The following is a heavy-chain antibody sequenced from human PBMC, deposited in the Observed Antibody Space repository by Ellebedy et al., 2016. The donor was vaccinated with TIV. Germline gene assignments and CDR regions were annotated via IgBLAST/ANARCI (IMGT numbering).Heavy chain of an antibody. CDR1: GFIFNNYA. D-gene: IGHD3-3*01. Sequence: GESLKISCIGSGFIFNNYAMNWVRQAPGKGLEWFSVLGGGPDQEYYADSVKGRFTMSRDNSKNTVFLQMNSLTVEETAVYYCAKDHISFNQRYDSFDVWGQGIMVTVSA. CDR2: LGGGPDQE. CDR3: AKDHISFNQRYDSFDV. V-gene: IGHV3-23*01. J-gene: IGHJ3*01.